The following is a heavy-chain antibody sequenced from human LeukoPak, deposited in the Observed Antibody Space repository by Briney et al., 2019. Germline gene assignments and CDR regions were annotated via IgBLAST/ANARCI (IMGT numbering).Heavy chain of an antibody. CDR2: VNAGNGNT. CDR1: GYTFTSYA. Sequence: ASVKVSCKASGYTFTSYAMHWVRQAPGQRLEWMGWVNAGNGNTKYSQEFQARVTITRDTSASTAYMELSSLRSEDMAVYYCARAVDYDSSGYYLGAFDIWGQGTMVTVSS. V-gene: IGHV1-3*03. D-gene: IGHD3-22*01. CDR3: ARAVDYDSSGYYLGAFDI. J-gene: IGHJ3*02.